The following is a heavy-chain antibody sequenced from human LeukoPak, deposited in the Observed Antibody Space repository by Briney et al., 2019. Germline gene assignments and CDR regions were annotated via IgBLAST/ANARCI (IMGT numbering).Heavy chain of an antibody. Sequence: GSLRLSCAASGFTFSSFWMSWVRQAPGKGLEWVASIKDDGSAEFYIDSVKGRFTISRDNAKNSLYLQMNGLRAEDTAVYYCARSIVGYSTFQHWGQGTLVTVSS. J-gene: IGHJ1*01. CDR1: GFTFSSFW. CDR2: IKDDGSAE. CDR3: ARSIVGYSTFQH. D-gene: IGHD6-13*01. V-gene: IGHV3-7*01.